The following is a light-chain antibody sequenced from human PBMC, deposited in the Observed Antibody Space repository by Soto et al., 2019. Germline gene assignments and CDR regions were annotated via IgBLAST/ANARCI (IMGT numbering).Light chain of an antibody. CDR3: QQYNNLPYT. V-gene: IGKV3-20*01. Sequence: EIVLTQSPGTLSLSPGERATLSCRASQSVSGSYLAWFQQKPGQAPRLVIHGASSRATGFPDRFSGGGSGSEFTLTISRLEPEDFAVYYCQQYNNLPYTSGQGTKVEIK. CDR1: QSVSGSY. CDR2: GAS. J-gene: IGKJ2*01.